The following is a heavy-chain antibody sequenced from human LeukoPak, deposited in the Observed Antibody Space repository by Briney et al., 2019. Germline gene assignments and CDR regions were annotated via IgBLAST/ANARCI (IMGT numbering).Heavy chain of an antibody. D-gene: IGHD6-19*01. V-gene: IGHV3-23*01. CDR3: VKGMASGWGYYYYYGMEV. J-gene: IGHJ6*02. CDR1: GFTFSTYA. Sequence: PGGSLRLSCAASGFTFSTYAMGWVRQAPGKGLEWVSAISGHGSNTYYADSVKGRFTVSRDNSKNTLYLQMNSLRVEDTAVYYCVKGMASGWGYYYYYGMEVCGQGTTVTVSS. CDR2: ISGHGSNT.